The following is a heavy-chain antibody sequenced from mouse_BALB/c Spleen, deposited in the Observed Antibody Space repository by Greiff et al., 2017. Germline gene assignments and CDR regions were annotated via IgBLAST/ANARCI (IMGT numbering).Heavy chain of an antibody. CDR2: ISSGSSTI. CDR1: GFTFSSFC. V-gene: IGHV5-17*02. CDR3: ARGSDGYAMDY. J-gene: IGHJ4*01. Sequence: EVKLMESGGGLVQPGGSRKLSCAASGFTFSSFCMHWVRQAPEKGLEWVAYISSGSSTIYYADTVKGRFTISRDNPKNTLFLQMTSLRSEDTAMYYCARGSDGYAMDYWGQGTSVTVSS.